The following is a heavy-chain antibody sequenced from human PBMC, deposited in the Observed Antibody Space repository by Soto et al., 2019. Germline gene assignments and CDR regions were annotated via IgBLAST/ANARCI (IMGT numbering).Heavy chain of an antibody. J-gene: IGHJ3*02. V-gene: IGHV1-24*01. CDR3: ATNRAEAFDI. Sequence: QVQLAQSGAEVKKPGASVKVSCQVSGYTLTELSMHWVRQAPGKGLEWMGSFEPEDGETIYAQKFQGRVTMTEDPSIDTAYMYLSSLRSEDTAVYYCATNRAEAFDIWGQGTTVTVSS. CDR2: FEPEDGET. CDR1: GYTLTELS.